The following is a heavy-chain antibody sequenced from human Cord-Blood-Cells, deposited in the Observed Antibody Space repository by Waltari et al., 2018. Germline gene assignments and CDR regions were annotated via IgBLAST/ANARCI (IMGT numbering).Heavy chain of an antibody. CDR3: ARALGKDAFDI. J-gene: IGHJ3*02. Sequence: EVQLVESGGGLVQPGGSLRLSCAASGFTFSRSWMRWVRQAPGKGLEWVANIKQDGREKYYVDSVKGRFTISRDNAKNSLYLQMNSLRAEDTAVYYCARALGKDAFDIWGQGTMVTVSS. CDR1: GFTFSRSW. V-gene: IGHV3-7*01. D-gene: IGHD7-27*01. CDR2: IKQDGREK.